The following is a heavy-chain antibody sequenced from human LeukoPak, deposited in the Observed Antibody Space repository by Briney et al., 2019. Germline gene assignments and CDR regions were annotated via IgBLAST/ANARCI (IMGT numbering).Heavy chain of an antibody. Sequence: PGGSLRLSCAASGFTFSSYSMNWVRQAPGKGLEWVSSISSSSSYIYYADSVKGRFTISRDNAKNSLYLQMNGLRAEDTAVYYCARVTIFGYYYGMDVWGQGTTVTVSS. CDR3: ARVTIFGYYYGMDV. J-gene: IGHJ6*02. CDR1: GFTFSSYS. CDR2: ISSSSSYI. V-gene: IGHV3-21*01. D-gene: IGHD3-3*01.